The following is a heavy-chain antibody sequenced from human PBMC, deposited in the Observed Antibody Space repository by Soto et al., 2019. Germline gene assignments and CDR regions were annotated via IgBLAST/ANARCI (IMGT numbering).Heavy chain of an antibody. D-gene: IGHD2-8*01. CDR2: IIPVFGTA. V-gene: IGHV1-69*06. CDR1: GVTLSSYA. Sequence: QVQLVQSGAEVKKPGSSVKVSCKATGVTLSSYAISWVRQAPGQGLEWLGGIIPVFGTADYAKKFQGRVTITADKSTSTAYMELNSLTSEDTAVYYCARDLRMVENGANWFDPWGQGTLVTVSS. J-gene: IGHJ5*02. CDR3: ARDLRMVENGANWFDP.